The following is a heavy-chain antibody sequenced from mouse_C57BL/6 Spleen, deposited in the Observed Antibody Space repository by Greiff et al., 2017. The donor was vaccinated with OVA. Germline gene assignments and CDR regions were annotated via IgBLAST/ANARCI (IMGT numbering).Heavy chain of an antibody. D-gene: IGHD1-1*01. V-gene: IGHV1-54*01. J-gene: IGHJ2*01. Sequence: VNLVESGAELVRPGTSVKVSCKASGYAFTNYLIEWVKQRPGQGLEWIGVINPGSGGTNYNEKFKGKATLTADKSSSTAYMQLSSLTSEDSAVYFCAITTVGYWGQGTTLTVSS. CDR2: INPGSGGT. CDR3: AITTVGY. CDR1: GYAFTNYL.